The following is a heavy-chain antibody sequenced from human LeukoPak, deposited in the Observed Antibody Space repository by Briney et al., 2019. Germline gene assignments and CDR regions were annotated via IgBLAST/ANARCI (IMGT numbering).Heavy chain of an antibody. CDR2: IGTAGDT. CDR3: ARAQVYYYGMDV. V-gene: IGHV3-13*01. CDR1: GFTFSSYD. Sequence: QPGGSLRLSCAASGFTFSSYDMHWVRQATGKGLEWVSAIGTAGDTYYPGSVKGRFTISRENAKNSLYLQMNSLRAEDTAVYYCARAQVYYYGMDVWGQGTTVTVSS. J-gene: IGHJ6*02.